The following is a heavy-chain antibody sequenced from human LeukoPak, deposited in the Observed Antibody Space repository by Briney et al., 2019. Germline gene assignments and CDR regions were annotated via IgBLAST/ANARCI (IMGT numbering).Heavy chain of an antibody. Sequence: SETLSLTCTVSGGSISSYYWSWIRQPPGKGLEWIGYIYYSGSTNYNPSLKSRVTISVDTSKNQFSLKLSSVTAADTAVYYCARSCSSTSCYSAFDIWGQGTMVTVSS. CDR1: GGSISSYY. CDR3: ARSCSSTSCYSAFDI. J-gene: IGHJ3*02. D-gene: IGHD2-2*01. CDR2: IYYSGST. V-gene: IGHV4-59*08.